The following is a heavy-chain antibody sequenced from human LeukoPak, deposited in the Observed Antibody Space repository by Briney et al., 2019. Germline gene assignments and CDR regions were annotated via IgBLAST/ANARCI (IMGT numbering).Heavy chain of an antibody. CDR1: GFTFSTYW. J-gene: IGHJ4*02. Sequence: GGSLRLTCAASGFTFSTYWMSWVRQAPGKGLECVANIKRDGSEKYYVDSVKGRFTIFRDDAKSSLYLQMNSLRAEDTAVYFCARVYTGNRWHFDYWGQGTLVTVSS. V-gene: IGHV3-7*03. D-gene: IGHD2-2*02. CDR3: ARVYTGNRWHFDY. CDR2: IKRDGSEK.